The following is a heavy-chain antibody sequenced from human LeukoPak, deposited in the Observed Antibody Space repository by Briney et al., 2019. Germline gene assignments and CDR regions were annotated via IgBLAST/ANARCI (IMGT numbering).Heavy chain of an antibody. D-gene: IGHD3-10*01. CDR1: GFTFSNYA. Sequence: GGSLRLSCAASGFTFSNYAMHWVRQAPGKGLEWVAFMSYDGSDKYHADSVKGRFTISRDNSKNTLYLQMNSLRPEDTAVYYCAKDEPGTYSPSDYWGQGTLVTVSS. J-gene: IGHJ4*02. CDR3: AKDEPGTYSPSDY. V-gene: IGHV3-30*18. CDR2: MSYDGSDK.